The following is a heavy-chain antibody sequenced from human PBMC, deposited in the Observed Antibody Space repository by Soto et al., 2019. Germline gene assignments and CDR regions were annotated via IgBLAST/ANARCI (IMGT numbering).Heavy chain of an antibody. CDR3: ARGRQWLPN. V-gene: IGHV4-59*01. Sequence: QVQLQESGPGLVKPSETLSLTCTVYGGSISSYYWSWIRQPPGKGLEWIGYIYYSGSTNYNPSLKSRVTISVDTSKNQFSLKLSSVTAADTAVYYCARGRQWLPNLGQGTLVTVSS. D-gene: IGHD6-19*01. CDR1: GGSISSYY. CDR2: IYYSGST. J-gene: IGHJ4*02.